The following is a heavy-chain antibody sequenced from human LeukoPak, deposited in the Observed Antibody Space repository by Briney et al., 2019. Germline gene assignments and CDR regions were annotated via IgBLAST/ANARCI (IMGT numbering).Heavy chain of an antibody. CDR1: GFTFSSYS. Sequence: GGSVRLSGAASGFTFSSYSMSWVRQAPGKGLEWVSSISSSSSYIYYADSVKGRFTISRDNAKNSLYLQMNSLRAEDTAVYYCARDLELLWFGELLLGTFDYWGQGTLVTVSS. CDR2: ISSSSSYI. J-gene: IGHJ4*02. V-gene: IGHV3-21*01. CDR3: ARDLELLWFGELLLGTFDY. D-gene: IGHD3-10*01.